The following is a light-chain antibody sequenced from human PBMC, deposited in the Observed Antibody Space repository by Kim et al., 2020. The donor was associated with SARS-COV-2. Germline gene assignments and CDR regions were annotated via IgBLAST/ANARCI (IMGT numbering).Light chain of an antibody. CDR2: YDS. J-gene: IGLJ2*01. CDR3: QLWDSTSDHVV. CDR1: NIGSKS. Sequence: PGKTASINCGGNNIGSKSVHWYQQRPGQAPVLVISYDSDRPSGSPERFSGSNSGNTATLTISSVEAGDEADYYCQLWDSTSDHVVFGGGTQLTVL. V-gene: IGLV3-21*04.